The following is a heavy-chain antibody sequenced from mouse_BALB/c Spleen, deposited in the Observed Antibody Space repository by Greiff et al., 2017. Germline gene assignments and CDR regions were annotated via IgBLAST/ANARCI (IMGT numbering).Heavy chain of an antibody. D-gene: IGHD1-1*01. Sequence: VQLQQPGAELVKPGASVKMSCKASGYTFTSYWMHWVKQRPGQGLEWIGVIDPSDSYTSYNQKFKGKATLTVDTSSSTAYMQLSSLTSEDSAVYYCTSHYYGSSVDYWGQGTTLTVSS. V-gene: IGHV1S127*01. CDR1: GYTFTSYW. CDR3: TSHYYGSSVDY. J-gene: IGHJ2*01. CDR2: IDPSDSYT.